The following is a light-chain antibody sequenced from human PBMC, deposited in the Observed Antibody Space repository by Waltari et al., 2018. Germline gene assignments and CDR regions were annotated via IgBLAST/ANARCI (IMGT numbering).Light chain of an antibody. V-gene: IGKV1-39*01. CDR3: QQSYSALEYT. CDR2: AAS. J-gene: IGKJ2*01. CDR1: QSIARY. Sequence: DIQMTQSPSSLSASVGDRVNITCRASQSIARYLNWYQQKSGKAPKVLIYAASSLVSGVPPRFSGSGSGTDFTLTISSLQPEDFATYYCQQSYSALEYTFGQGTKLEIK.